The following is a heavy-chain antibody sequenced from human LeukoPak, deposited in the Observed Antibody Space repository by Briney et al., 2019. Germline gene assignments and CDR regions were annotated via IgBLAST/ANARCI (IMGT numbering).Heavy chain of an antibody. J-gene: IGHJ4*02. CDR3: ARRVGYSSSWYYFDY. Sequence: PSETLSLTCTVSGGFISGYYWIWIRQPPGKGLEWIGYIYSSGSTNYNPSLKSRVTISVDTSKNQFSLKLSSVTAADTAVYYCARRVGYSSSWYYFDYWGQGTLVTVSS. V-gene: IGHV4-59*08. CDR2: IYSSGST. CDR1: GGFISGYY. D-gene: IGHD6-13*01.